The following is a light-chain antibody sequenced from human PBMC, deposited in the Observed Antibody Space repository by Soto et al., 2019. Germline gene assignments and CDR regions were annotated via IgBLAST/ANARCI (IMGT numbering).Light chain of an antibody. V-gene: IGKV1-5*03. CDR1: QSIKNW. J-gene: IGKJ1*01. Sequence: DIQMTQSPSTLSASVGDRVTITCRASQSIKNWLAWYQQKPGKAPKLLIYKASNLDIGVPSRFSGSGSGTAFTLTSSSLQPDDFATYYCQQYDTYWTFGQGTKVEIK. CDR3: QQYDTYWT. CDR2: KAS.